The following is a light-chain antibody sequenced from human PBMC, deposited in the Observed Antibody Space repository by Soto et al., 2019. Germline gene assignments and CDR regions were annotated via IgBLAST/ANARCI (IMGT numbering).Light chain of an antibody. CDR1: SSDVGGYNY. V-gene: IGLV2-14*01. J-gene: IGLJ1*01. CDR2: EVS. Sequence: QSSLTRPASLSGSPGQSITISCTVTSSDVGGYNYVSWYQQHPGKAPKLMIYEVSNRPSGVSNRFSGSKSGNTASLTISGLQAEDEADYYCSSYTSSSPFVFGTGTKVTGL. CDR3: SSYTSSSPFV.